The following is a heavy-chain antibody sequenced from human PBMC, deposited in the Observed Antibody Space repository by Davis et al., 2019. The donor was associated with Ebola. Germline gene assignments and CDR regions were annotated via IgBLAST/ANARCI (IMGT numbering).Heavy chain of an antibody. V-gene: IGHV3-21*01. CDR3: ARDQWLVSLTAAFDI. CDR2: ISSSSSYI. Sequence: GESLKISCAASGFTFSSYSMNWVRQAPGKGLEWVSSISSSSSYIYYADSVKGRFTISRDNAKNSLYLQMNSLRDEDTAVYYCARDQWLVSLTAAFDIWGQGTMVTVSS. J-gene: IGHJ3*02. D-gene: IGHD6-19*01. CDR1: GFTFSSYS.